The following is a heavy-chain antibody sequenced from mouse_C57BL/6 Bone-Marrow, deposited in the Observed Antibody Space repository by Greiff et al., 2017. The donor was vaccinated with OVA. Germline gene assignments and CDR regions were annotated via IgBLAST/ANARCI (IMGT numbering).Heavy chain of an antibody. Sequence: QVQLQQPGAELVKPGASVKMSCKASGYTFTSYWITWVKQRPGQGLEWIGDIYPGSGSTNYNEKFKSKATLTVDTSSSTAYMQLSSLTSEDAAVYDCARSAYYYGSSYAMDYWGQGTSVTVSS. D-gene: IGHD1-1*01. J-gene: IGHJ4*01. CDR2: IYPGSGST. V-gene: IGHV1-55*01. CDR1: GYTFTSYW. CDR3: ARSAYYYGSSYAMDY.